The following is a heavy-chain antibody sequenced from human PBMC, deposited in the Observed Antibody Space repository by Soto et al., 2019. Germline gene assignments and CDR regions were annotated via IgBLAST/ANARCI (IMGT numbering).Heavy chain of an antibody. CDR1: GFTFSSYA. D-gene: IGHD6-13*01. CDR3: AKGSGMAAAMGSGYYGMDV. Sequence: EVQLLESGGGLVQPGGSLRLSCAASGFTFSSYAMSWVRQAPGKGLEWVSAISGSGGSTYYADSVKGRFTISRDNSKNTLYLQMNSLRAEDTAVYYCAKGSGMAAAMGSGYYGMDVWGQGTTVTVSS. CDR2: ISGSGGST. V-gene: IGHV3-23*01. J-gene: IGHJ6*02.